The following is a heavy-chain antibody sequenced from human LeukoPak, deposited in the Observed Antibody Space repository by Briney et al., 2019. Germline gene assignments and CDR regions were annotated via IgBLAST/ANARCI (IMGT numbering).Heavy chain of an antibody. CDR3: VRSCCDNRGVYFQY. Sequence: GGSLRLSCAASGVTFSSYSMNWVRAAPGKGLEWVSSISSRSTYIYYADSVKGRFTISRDNAKKSLYLQINSLRVGDTAVYFCVRSCCDNRGVYFQYWGQGALVTVSS. CDR1: GVTFSSYS. J-gene: IGHJ1*01. CDR2: ISSRSTYI. V-gene: IGHV3-21*01. D-gene: IGHD3-10*01.